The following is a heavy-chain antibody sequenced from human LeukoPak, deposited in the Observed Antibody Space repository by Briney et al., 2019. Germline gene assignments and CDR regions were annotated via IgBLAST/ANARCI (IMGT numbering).Heavy chain of an antibody. CDR3: AKDMNSYGSGSSYNPWGPFDS. CDR2: IAWNSGNA. V-gene: IGHV3-9*01. J-gene: IGHJ4*02. D-gene: IGHD3-10*01. CDR1: GFPFHNYA. Sequence: SLRLSFAASGFPFHNYAMHWVRPAPGKGLEWVAGIAWNSGNAGFSDSAKGRFTISRDNAENSLYLQMNSLTPEDTAFYLSAKDMNSYGSGSSYNPWGPFDSWGQGTLVTVSS.